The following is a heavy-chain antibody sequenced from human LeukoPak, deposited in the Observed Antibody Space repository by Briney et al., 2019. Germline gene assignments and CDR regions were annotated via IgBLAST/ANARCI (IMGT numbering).Heavy chain of an antibody. CDR3: ARHQVTYKYDTSGYLY. CDR1: GFTVSSNY. CDR2: ISYDGSDK. V-gene: IGHV3-30-3*01. Sequence: PGGSLRLSCAASGFTVSSNYMSWVRQAPGKGLEWVAVISYDGSDKYYADSVKGRFTISRDNSKNTLHLQISSLRAEDTAVYYCARHQVTYKYDTSGYLYWGQGTLVTVSS. D-gene: IGHD3-22*01. J-gene: IGHJ4*02.